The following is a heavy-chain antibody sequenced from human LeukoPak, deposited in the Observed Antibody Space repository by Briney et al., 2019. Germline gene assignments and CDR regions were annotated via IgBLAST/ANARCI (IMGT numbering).Heavy chain of an antibody. CDR3: AKGRFYDSSGYPIDH. V-gene: IGHV3-30*02. J-gene: IGHJ5*02. Sequence: GGSLRLSCAASGFTFSSYGMHWVRQAPGKGLEWVAFIRYDGSNKYYADSVKGRFTISRDNSKNTLYLQMNSLRAEDTAVYYCAKGRFYDSSGYPIDHWGQGTLVTVSS. CDR1: GFTFSSYG. CDR2: IRYDGSNK. D-gene: IGHD3-22*01.